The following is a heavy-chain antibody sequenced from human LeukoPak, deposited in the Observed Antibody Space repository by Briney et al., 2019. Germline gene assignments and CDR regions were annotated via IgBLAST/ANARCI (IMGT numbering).Heavy chain of an antibody. CDR2: ISWNSGSI. V-gene: IGHV3-9*01. CDR1: GFTFDDYA. Sequence: GGSLRLSCAASGFTFDDYAMHWVRQAPGKGLEWVSGISWNSGSIGYADSVKGRFTISRDNSKNTLYLQMNSLRAEDTAVYYCATNGEYCSGGSCYSSYYYYYMDVWGKGTTVTVSS. J-gene: IGHJ6*03. D-gene: IGHD2-15*01. CDR3: ATNGEYCSGGSCYSSYYYYYMDV.